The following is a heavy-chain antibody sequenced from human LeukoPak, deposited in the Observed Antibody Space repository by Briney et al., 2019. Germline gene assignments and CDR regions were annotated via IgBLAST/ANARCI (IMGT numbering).Heavy chain of an antibody. J-gene: IGHJ6*03. CDR3: ARARDYGDSDYYYYMDV. V-gene: IGHV6-1*01. Sequence: SQTLSLTCAISGDSVSSNSAAWNWIRQSPSRGLEWLGRTYYRSKWYSDYAVSVKSRITINPDTSKNQFSLQLNSVTPEDTAVYYCARARDYGDSDYYYYMDVWGKGTTVTVSS. D-gene: IGHD4-17*01. CDR2: TYYRSKWYS. CDR1: GDSVSSNSAA.